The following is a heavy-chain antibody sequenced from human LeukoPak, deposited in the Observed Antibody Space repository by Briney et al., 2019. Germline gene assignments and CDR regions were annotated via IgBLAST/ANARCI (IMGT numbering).Heavy chain of an antibody. Sequence: GGSLRLSCAASGFTFSTSWMTWVRQAPGKGLEWVANINQDGSEKHYVDSVKGRFTISRENAKNSLYLQMNSLRAEDTAIYYCATNTASGSYHNHWGQGTLVTVSS. J-gene: IGHJ4*02. CDR3: ATNTASGSYHNH. CDR2: INQDGSEK. V-gene: IGHV3-7*03. D-gene: IGHD3-10*01. CDR1: GFTFSTSW.